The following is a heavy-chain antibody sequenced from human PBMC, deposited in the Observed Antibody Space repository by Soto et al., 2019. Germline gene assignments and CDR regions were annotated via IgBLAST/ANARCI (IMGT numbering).Heavy chain of an antibody. J-gene: IGHJ4*02. D-gene: IGHD6-13*01. CDR3: AKSYSSNWYDYFDY. Sequence: GGSLRLSCAASEFTFSTYAMSWVRQAPGKGLEWVSAISGSGGSTYYADSVKGRFTISRDTSKNTLYLQMNSLRAEDTDLYYCAKSYSSNWYDYFDYWGQGTLVTVSS. CDR1: EFTFSTYA. V-gene: IGHV3-23*01. CDR2: ISGSGGST.